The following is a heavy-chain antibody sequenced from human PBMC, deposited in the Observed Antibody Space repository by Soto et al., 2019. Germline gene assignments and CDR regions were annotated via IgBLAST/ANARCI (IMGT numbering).Heavy chain of an antibody. V-gene: IGHV4-30-4*01. D-gene: IGHD2-8*01. J-gene: IGHJ4*02. CDR3: ARNGALDY. Sequence: QVQLQESGPGLVKPSQTLSLTCTVSGGSISSGDYYWSWIRQPPGKGLEWIGYILYSGTTNYNPSLESRLTISVDTSKNQLSLKLTSVTAAGTAVYYCARNGALDYWGRGTRVTVSS. CDR2: ILYSGTT. CDR1: GGSISSGDYY.